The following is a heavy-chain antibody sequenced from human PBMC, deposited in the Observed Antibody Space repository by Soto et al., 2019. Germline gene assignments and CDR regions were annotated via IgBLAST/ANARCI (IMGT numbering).Heavy chain of an antibody. Sequence: EVQLVQSGPEVKKPGESLRISCQGAGYTFSTYWITWVRQMPGKGLEWMGKIDPSDSTIHYSPSFEGHVTISADKSTSTAFLQWSSLKASDTAIYYCARHVMVTHYEYVWGSYNQDVPYGMDVWGHGTTVTVSS. CDR1: GYTFSTYW. D-gene: IGHD3-16*01. V-gene: IGHV5-10-1*03. CDR3: ARHVMVTHYEYVWGSYNQDVPYGMDV. J-gene: IGHJ6*02. CDR2: IDPSDSTI.